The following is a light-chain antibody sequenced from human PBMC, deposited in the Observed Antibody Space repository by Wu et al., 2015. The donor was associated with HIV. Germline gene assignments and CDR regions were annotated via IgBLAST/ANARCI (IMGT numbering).Light chain of an antibody. Sequence: EIVMTQSPATLSVSPGERVTLSCRASQSVGDNLAWYQQKPGQAPSLLIFGASTRAPGIPARFSGSGSGTEFTLTITSLQSEDFAVYFCQHYNNLPLTFGGGTKVEI. J-gene: IGKJ4*01. CDR1: QSVGDN. V-gene: IGKV3-15*01. CDR3: QHYNNLPLT. CDR2: GAS.